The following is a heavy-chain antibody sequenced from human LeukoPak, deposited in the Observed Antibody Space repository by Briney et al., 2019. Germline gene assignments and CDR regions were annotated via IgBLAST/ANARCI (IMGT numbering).Heavy chain of an antibody. Sequence: GGSLRLSCAATGFTFSTHWMIWVRQAPGKGLEWVANVNQDGSEKQYVDSVKGRFTISRDNAKNSLYLQMNSLRAEDTAVYYCASGTGWIFDYWGQGTLVTVSS. CDR2: VNQDGSEK. V-gene: IGHV3-7*01. CDR3: ASGTGWIFDY. D-gene: IGHD6-19*01. CDR1: GFTFSTHW. J-gene: IGHJ4*02.